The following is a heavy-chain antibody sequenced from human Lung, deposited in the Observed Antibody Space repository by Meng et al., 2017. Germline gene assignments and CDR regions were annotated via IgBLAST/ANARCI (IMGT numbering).Heavy chain of an antibody. Sequence: VLLQQWGAGLLKPSAPRSLTCVVAGGSFTDYYCGWIRQPPGKGLEWIGEINHSGSTNYNPSLESRATISVDTSQNNLSLKLSSVTAADSAVYYCARGPTTMAHDFDYWGQGTLVTVSS. CDR3: ARGPTTMAHDFDY. CDR1: GGSFTDYY. J-gene: IGHJ4*02. D-gene: IGHD4-11*01. CDR2: INHSGST. V-gene: IGHV4-34*01.